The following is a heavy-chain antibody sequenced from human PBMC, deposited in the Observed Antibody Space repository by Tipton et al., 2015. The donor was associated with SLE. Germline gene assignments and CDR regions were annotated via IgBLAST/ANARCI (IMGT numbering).Heavy chain of an antibody. V-gene: IGHV4-38-2*02. Sequence: TLSLTCTVSGYSISSGYYWGWIRQPPGKGLEWIGSIYHSGSTYYNPSLKSRVTISVDTPKNQFSLKLSSVTAADTAVYYCARDVGSWGQGTLVTVSS. D-gene: IGHD1-26*01. CDR2: IYHSGST. J-gene: IGHJ4*02. CDR1: GYSISSGYY. CDR3: ARDVGS.